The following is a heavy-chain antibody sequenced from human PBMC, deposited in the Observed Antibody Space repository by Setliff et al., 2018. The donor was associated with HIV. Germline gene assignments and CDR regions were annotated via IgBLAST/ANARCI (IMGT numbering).Heavy chain of an antibody. CDR3: ARDSTFFYGSGTSYNVVY. J-gene: IGHJ4*02. Sequence: GASVKVSCKASGYSFTGYYIHWVRQAPGQGLEWMGGIVPLVGTPNYAQKFQGRLTITADKSTRTAYLELSRLSYEDTAVYWCARDSTFFYGSGTSYNVVYWGQGTLVTVSS. CDR1: GYSFTGYY. CDR2: IVPLVGTP. V-gene: IGHV1-69*06. D-gene: IGHD3-10*01.